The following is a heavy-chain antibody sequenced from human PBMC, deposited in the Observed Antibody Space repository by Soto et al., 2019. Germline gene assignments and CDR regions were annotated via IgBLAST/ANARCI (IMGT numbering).Heavy chain of an antibody. Sequence: QVQLVQSGAEVKKPGASVKVSCKASGYTFTSYYMHWVRQAPGQGLEWMGIINPSGGSTSYAQKFQGRVTMTRDTSTSTVDMELSSLRSEDTAVYYWARGLRAADAAGRLYYYYGLDVWGQGTTVTVSS. CDR3: ARGLRAADAAGRLYYYYGLDV. CDR1: GYTFTSYY. V-gene: IGHV1-46*01. CDR2: INPSGGST. J-gene: IGHJ6*02. D-gene: IGHD6-13*01.